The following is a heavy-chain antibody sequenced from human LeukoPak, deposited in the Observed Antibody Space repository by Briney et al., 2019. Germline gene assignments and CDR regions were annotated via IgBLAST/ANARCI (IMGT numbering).Heavy chain of an antibody. CDR1: GFTVNSNY. D-gene: IGHD3-10*01. Sequence: PGGSLRLSCAASGFTVNSNYMIWVRQAPGKGLEWVSLVDPGGSTYYAESVKGRFSISRDNSRNTVYLQMYSLRADDTAVYYCATDGSSRPESYWGQGTRVTLSS. V-gene: IGHV3-66*01. CDR3: ATDGSSRPESY. CDR2: VDPGGST. J-gene: IGHJ4*02.